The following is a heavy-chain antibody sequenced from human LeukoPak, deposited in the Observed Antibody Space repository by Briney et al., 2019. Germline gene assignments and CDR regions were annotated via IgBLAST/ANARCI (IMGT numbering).Heavy chain of an antibody. CDR1: GFTFSNHG. J-gene: IGHJ4*02. Sequence: GGSLRLSCAASGFTFSNHGMSWVRQASGKGLEWVSAVSDSGSDTYYADSVKGRFTVSRDNSKNTLYLQMNSLRAEDTAVYYCVKDPGRNSWDFAYWGQGSLVTVSS. D-gene: IGHD3-10*01. CDR3: VKDPGRNSWDFAY. CDR2: VSDSGSDT. V-gene: IGHV3-23*01.